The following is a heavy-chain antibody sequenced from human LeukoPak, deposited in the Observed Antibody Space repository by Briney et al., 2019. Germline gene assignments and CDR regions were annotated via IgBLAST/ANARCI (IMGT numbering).Heavy chain of an antibody. CDR3: ARGAGSSSVSSS. CDR2: IYISGST. D-gene: IGHD6-6*01. J-gene: IGHJ4*02. CDR1: GFTVTNNY. V-gene: IGHV3-66*01. Sequence: QTGGSLRLSCAVSGFTVTNNYMNWVRQAPGKGLEWVSVIYISGSTYYADSVKGRFTISRDNSKNTLYLQMNSLRVEDTAVCYCARGAGSSSVSSSWGQGTLVTVSS.